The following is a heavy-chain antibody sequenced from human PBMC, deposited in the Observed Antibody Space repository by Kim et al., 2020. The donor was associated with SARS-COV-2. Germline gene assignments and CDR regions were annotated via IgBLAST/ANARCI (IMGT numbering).Heavy chain of an antibody. V-gene: IGHV1-24*01. CDR3: ATVGPPTPAMEPFDY. D-gene: IGHD5-18*01. Sequence: ASVKVSCKVSGYTLTELSMHWVRQAPGKGLEWMGGFDPEDGETIYAQKFQGRVTMTEDTSTDTAYMELSSLRSEDTAVYYCATVGPPTPAMEPFDYWGQGTLVTVSS. CDR2: FDPEDGET. CDR1: GYTLTELS. J-gene: IGHJ4*02.